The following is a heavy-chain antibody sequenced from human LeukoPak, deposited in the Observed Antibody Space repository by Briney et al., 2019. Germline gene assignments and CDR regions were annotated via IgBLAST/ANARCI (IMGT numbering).Heavy chain of an antibody. J-gene: IGHJ3*02. V-gene: IGHV1-2*02. Sequence: GASVKVSCKASGYTFTGYYMHWVRQAPGQGLELMGWINPNSGGTNYAQKFQGRVTMTRDTSISTAYMELGRLRSDDTAVYYCARVRGYSYGYGAFDIWGQGTMVTVSS. CDR2: INPNSGGT. D-gene: IGHD5-18*01. CDR3: ARVRGYSYGYGAFDI. CDR1: GYTFTGYY.